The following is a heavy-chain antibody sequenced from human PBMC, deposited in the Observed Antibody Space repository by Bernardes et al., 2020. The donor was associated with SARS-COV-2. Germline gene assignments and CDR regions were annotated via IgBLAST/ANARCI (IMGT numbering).Heavy chain of an antibody. CDR1: GFTFSDPY. V-gene: IGHV3-72*01. CDR2: IRNKGSNYST. Sequence: VGSLLLSCAASGFTFSDPYLDWVRQAPGKGLEWVGRIRNKGSNYSTKYAASVEGRFVISRDDSRESLYLQVNSLKPEDTAVYYCAREVPKYRDSDGYAHYYYAMDVWGQGTTVTVSS. D-gene: IGHD3-22*01. J-gene: IGHJ6*02. CDR3: AREVPKYRDSDGYAHYYYAMDV.